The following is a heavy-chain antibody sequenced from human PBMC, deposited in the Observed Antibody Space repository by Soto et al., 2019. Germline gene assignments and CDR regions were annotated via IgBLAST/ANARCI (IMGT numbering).Heavy chain of an antibody. J-gene: IGHJ4*02. CDR2: IYYSGST. V-gene: IGHV4-61*01. CDR3: ARGVYSSSWYYNYFDY. Sequence: QVQLQESGPGLVKPSETLSLTCTVSGGSVSSGSYYWSWIRQPPGKGLEWIGYIYYSGSTNYNPSLKSRVTLSVDPSKNQFSLKLSSVTAADTAVYYCARGVYSSSWYYNYFDYWGQGTLVTVSS. D-gene: IGHD6-13*01. CDR1: GGSVSSGSYY.